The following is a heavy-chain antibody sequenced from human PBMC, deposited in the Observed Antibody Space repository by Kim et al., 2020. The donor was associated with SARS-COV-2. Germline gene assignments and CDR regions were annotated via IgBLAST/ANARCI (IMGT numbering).Heavy chain of an antibody. CDR3: ARSYDILTGYSPTTF. V-gene: IGHV4-39*01. D-gene: IGHD3-9*01. Sequence: PSLKSRVTISVDTSKNQFSLKRSSVTAADTAVYYCARSYDILTGYSPTTFWGQGTTVTVSS. J-gene: IGHJ6*02.